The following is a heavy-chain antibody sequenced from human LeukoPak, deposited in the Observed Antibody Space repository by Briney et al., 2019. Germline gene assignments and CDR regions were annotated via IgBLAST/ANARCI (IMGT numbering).Heavy chain of an antibody. CDR2: VSGGGGGT. V-gene: IGHV3-23*01. D-gene: IGHD6-13*01. J-gene: IGHJ5*02. CDR3: AKGAAAGQVDWFDP. CDR1: GFTFSSYA. Sequence: PGGSLRLSCAASGFTFSSYAMMWARQAPGKGLECVSTVSGGGGGTYYADSVKGRFTISRDNSKNTLYLQMNSLRGEDTAVYYCAKGAAAGQVDWFDPWGQGTLVTVSS.